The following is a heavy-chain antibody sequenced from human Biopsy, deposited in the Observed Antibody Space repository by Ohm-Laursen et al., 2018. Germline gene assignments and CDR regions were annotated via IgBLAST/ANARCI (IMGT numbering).Heavy chain of an antibody. CDR1: GVTFSRYG. V-gene: IGHV3-30*18. CDR2: ISEDGTNK. J-gene: IGHJ6*02. CDR3: AKDRGVARTYYYYPYGMDV. Sequence: SLRLSCSASGVTFSRYGMHWVHQAPGKGLEGVASISEDGTNKYYEDSVKGRFTVSRDNSKNTLYLQMNSLRAEDTAVFYCAKDRGVARTYYYYPYGMDVWGQGTTVTVSS. D-gene: IGHD3-10*01.